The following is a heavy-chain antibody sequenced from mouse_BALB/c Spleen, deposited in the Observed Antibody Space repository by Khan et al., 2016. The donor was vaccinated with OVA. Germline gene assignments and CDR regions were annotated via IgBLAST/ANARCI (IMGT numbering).Heavy chain of an antibody. CDR2: VNPNTGNT. CDR3: ARGYDFFAY. D-gene: IGHD2-14*01. J-gene: IGHJ3*01. Sequence: VQLQQSGPDLVKPGASVKLSCKASGYSFTGYYMNWVKQSHGKSLECIGRVNPNTGNTNYNQTFKGKAILIVDTSSSTAYMELRSLTSEDSAVDYCARGYDFFAYWGQGTLVTVSA. V-gene: IGHV1-26*01. CDR1: GYSFTGYY.